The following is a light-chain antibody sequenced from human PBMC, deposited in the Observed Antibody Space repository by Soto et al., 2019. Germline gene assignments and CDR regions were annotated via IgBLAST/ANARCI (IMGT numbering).Light chain of an antibody. CDR3: QKYNSAPRT. CDR2: TAS. Sequence: DIQMTQSPSSLSASVGDSVTITCRASQGIINYLAWFQQKPGKVPKLLIYTASTLRSGVPSRFSGSGSGTDFTLTISSLQPEDVATYYCQKYNSAPRTFGQGTKVDIK. V-gene: IGKV1-27*01. CDR1: QGIINY. J-gene: IGKJ1*01.